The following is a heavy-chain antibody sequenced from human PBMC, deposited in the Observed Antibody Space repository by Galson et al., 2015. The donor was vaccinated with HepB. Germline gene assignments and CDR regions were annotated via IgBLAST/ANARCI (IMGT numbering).Heavy chain of an antibody. J-gene: IGHJ5*02. CDR1: GGTFSSYT. CDR2: IIPILGIA. D-gene: IGHD3-10*01. V-gene: IGHV1-69*04. Sequence: SVKVSCKASGGTFSSYTISWVRQAPGQGLEWMGRIIPILGIANYAQKFQGRVTITADKSTSTAYMELSSLRSEDTAVYYCARDLYRLLWFGELLTYNWFDPWGQGTLVTVSS. CDR3: ARDLYRLLWFGELLTYNWFDP.